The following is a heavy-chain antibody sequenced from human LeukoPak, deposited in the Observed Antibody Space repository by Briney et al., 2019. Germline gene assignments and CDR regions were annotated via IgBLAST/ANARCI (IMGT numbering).Heavy chain of an antibody. J-gene: IGHJ4*02. CDR1: GGSISSGGYY. Sequence: SQTLSLTCTVSGGSISSGGYYWSWIRQHPGKGLEWIGYIYYSGSTYYNPSLKSRVTISVDTSKNQFSLKLSSVTAADTAVYYCARDKSQSYYDILTGYYPFDYWGQGTLVTVSS. D-gene: IGHD3-9*01. CDR3: ARDKSQSYYDILTGYYPFDY. CDR2: IYYSGST. V-gene: IGHV4-31*03.